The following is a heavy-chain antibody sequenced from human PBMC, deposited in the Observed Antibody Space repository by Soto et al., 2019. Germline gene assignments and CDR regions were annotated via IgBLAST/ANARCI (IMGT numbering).Heavy chain of an antibody. CDR2: IYPDDSDT. V-gene: IGHV5-51*01. Sequence: PGESLKISCQASGYTFTKYWVGWVRQMPGKGLEWMGIIYPDDSDTRYSPSFQGHVTISADKSISTAYLQWSSLKASDSATYYCARRDMLTRYVYFAYWGQGTQVTVSS. D-gene: IGHD3-9*01. J-gene: IGHJ4*02. CDR3: ARRDMLTRYVYFAY. CDR1: GYTFTKYW.